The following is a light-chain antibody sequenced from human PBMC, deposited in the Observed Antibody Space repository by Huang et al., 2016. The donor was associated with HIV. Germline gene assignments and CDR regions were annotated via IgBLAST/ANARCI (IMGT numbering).Light chain of an antibody. V-gene: IGKV1-5*03. CDR2: EAS. CDR1: QRISSW. Sequence: DIQMTQSPSTLSASVGDRVTITCRSSQRISSWLSWYQQKPREAPKLLIYEASTFESGVPLRFSGSGSGTEFTLTISSLQPDDFATYYCQQYNAYSTFGQGTKLEIK. CDR3: QQYNAYST. J-gene: IGKJ2*01.